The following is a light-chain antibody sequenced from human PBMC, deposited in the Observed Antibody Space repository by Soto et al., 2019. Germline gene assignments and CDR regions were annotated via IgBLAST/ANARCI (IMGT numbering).Light chain of an antibody. J-gene: IGKJ1*01. CDR1: QSVNRN. CDR2: GAS. V-gene: IGKV3-15*01. Sequence: EIVMTQSPVTLSVSPGESATFSCRAGQSVNRNLAWFQVKPGQAPRLLVYGASIRATGIPARFSGSGSGTEYTLSISSLQSEDSAVYYCQQYNSWLWTFGQGTKVDIK. CDR3: QQYNSWLWT.